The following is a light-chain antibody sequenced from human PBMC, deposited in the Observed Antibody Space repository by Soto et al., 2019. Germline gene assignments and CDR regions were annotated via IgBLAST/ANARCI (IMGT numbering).Light chain of an antibody. V-gene: IGLV1-44*01. Sequence: LLTQPPSASGTPGQRVTISCSGSWSNIGDNTVDWYQQLPGTAPKLLIYNNNQRPSGVPDRFSGSKSGTSASLAISGLQSEDEADYYCAAWDDNLNGRVFGGGTKVTVL. CDR2: NNN. J-gene: IGLJ3*02. CDR3: AAWDDNLNGRV. CDR1: WSNIGDNT.